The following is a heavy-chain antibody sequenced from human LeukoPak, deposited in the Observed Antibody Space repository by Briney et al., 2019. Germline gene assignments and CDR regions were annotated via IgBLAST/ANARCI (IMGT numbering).Heavy chain of an antibody. V-gene: IGHV4-34*01. J-gene: IGHJ4*02. CDR3: ASGCYYCTKRAFDY. Sequence: NPSETLSLTCAVYGGSFSGYYWSWIRQPPGKGLEWIGEINHSGSTNYNPSLKGRVTISVDTSKNQFSLKLSSVTAADTAVYYCASGCYYCTKRAFDYWGQGTLVTVSS. CDR1: GGSFSGYY. D-gene: IGHD2-8*01. CDR2: INHSGST.